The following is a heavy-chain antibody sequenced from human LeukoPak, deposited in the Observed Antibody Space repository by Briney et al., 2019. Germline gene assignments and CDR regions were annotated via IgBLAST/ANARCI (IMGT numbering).Heavy chain of an antibody. Sequence: PGGSLRLSXAASGFTFSSYWMSWVRQVPGEGLEWVANIKQDGSEKYYVDSVKGRFTISRDNAKNSLYLQMNSLRAEDTAVYYCAGDARDSNSHGTTATRPFQYWGQGTLVAVSS. CDR3: AGDARDSNSHGTTATRPFQY. D-gene: IGHD1/OR15-1a*01. J-gene: IGHJ1*01. CDR1: GFTFSSYW. CDR2: IKQDGSEK. V-gene: IGHV3-7*01.